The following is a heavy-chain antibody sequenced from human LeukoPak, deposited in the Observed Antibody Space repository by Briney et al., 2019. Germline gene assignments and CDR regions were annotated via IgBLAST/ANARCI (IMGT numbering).Heavy chain of an antibody. CDR3: ARKKYYFDY. CDR2: ISSSGSTI. Sequence: PGGSLRLSCAASGFTFSSYEMNWVRQAPGKGLEGVSYISSSGSTIYYTDSVRGRFTISRDNAKNSLYLQMNSLRAEDTAVYYCARKKYYFDYWGQGTLVPVSS. J-gene: IGHJ4*02. CDR1: GFTFSSYE. V-gene: IGHV3-48*03.